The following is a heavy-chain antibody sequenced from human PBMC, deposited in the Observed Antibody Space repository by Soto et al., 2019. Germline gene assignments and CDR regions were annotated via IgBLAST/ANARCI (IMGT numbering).Heavy chain of an antibody. CDR2: IKQDGSEK. Sequence: GGSLRLSCAASGFTFSSYWMSWVRQAPGKGLEWVANIKQDGSEKYYVDSVKGRFTISRDNAKNSLYLQMNSLRAEDTAVYYCARLPTKHSSWYASAYYYYYMDVWGKGTTVTVSS. CDR3: ARLPTKHSSWYASAYYYYYMDV. V-gene: IGHV3-7*01. D-gene: IGHD6-13*01. J-gene: IGHJ6*03. CDR1: GFTFSSYW.